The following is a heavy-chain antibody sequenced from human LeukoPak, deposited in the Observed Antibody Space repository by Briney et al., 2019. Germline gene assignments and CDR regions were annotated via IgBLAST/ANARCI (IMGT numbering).Heavy chain of an antibody. CDR2: MNPNSGNT. CDR1: GYTFTSYD. Sequence: ASVKVSCKASGYTFTSYDINWVRQATGQGLEWTGWMNPNSGNTGYAQKFQGRVTITRNTSISTAYMELSSLRSEDTAVYYCARGRLEWLLYRKYYYMDVWGKGTTVTVSS. V-gene: IGHV1-8*03. J-gene: IGHJ6*03. CDR3: ARGRLEWLLYRKYYYMDV. D-gene: IGHD3-3*01.